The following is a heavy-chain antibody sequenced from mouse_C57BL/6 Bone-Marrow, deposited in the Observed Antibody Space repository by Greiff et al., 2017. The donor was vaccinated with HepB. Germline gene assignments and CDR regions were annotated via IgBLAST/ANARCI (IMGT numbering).Heavy chain of an antibody. CDR2: IYPRSGNT. D-gene: IGHD1-1*01. CDR3: ARDYYYGSSTFMDY. J-gene: IGHJ4*01. CDR1: GYTFTSYG. V-gene: IGHV1-81*01. Sequence: QVQLQQSGAELARPGASVKLSCKASGYTFTSYGISWVKQRTGQGLEWIGEIYPRSGNTYYNEKFKGKATLTADKSSSTAYMELRSLTSEDSAVYFCARDYYYGSSTFMDYWGQGTSVTGSS.